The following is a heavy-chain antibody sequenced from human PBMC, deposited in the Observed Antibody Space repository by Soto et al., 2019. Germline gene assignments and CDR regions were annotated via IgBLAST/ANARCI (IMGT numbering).Heavy chain of an antibody. CDR2: ISGSGCST. D-gene: IGHD6-13*01. CDR3: AKDVSRGMIAAAGHDAFDI. J-gene: IGHJ3*02. Sequence: GGSLRLSCAASGFTFSSYAMSWVRQAPGKGLEWVSAISGSGCSTYYADSVKGRFTISRDNSKNTLYLQMNSLRAEDTDVYYCAKDVSRGMIAAAGHDAFDIWGQGTMVTVSS. CDR1: GFTFSSYA. V-gene: IGHV3-23*01.